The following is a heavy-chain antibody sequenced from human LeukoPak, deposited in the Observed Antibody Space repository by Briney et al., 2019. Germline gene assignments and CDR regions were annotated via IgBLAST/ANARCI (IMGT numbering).Heavy chain of an antibody. CDR1: GFSLTTTGVG. J-gene: IGHJ4*02. D-gene: IGHD1-26*01. CDR3: SHTLADRSYKGSPDYFDY. V-gene: IGHV2-5*02. CDR2: LYWDGDE. Sequence: SGPTLVKPTQTLTLTCTLSGFSLTTTGVGVGWIRQPPGKALEWLAFLYWDGDERYSPSLRNRLTLTKDTSKNQVLLTMTNMDPGDTATYFCSHTLADRSYKGSPDYFDYWGQGNLVTVSS.